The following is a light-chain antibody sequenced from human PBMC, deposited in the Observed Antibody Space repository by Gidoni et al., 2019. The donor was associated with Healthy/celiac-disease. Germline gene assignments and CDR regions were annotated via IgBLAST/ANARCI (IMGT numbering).Light chain of an antibody. J-gene: IGLJ2*01. CDR3: QSYDSSLSGPVV. V-gene: IGLV1-40*01. CDR2: GNS. CDR1: SSNIGAGYD. Sequence: QPPSVSGAPGQRVTISCTGSSSNIGAGYDVHWYQQLPGTAPKLLIYGNSNRPSGVPDRFSGSKSGTSASLAITGLQAEDEADYYCQSYDSSLSGPVVFGGGTKLTVL.